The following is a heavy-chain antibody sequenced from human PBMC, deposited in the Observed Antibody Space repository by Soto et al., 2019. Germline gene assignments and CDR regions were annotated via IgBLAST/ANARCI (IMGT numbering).Heavy chain of an antibody. J-gene: IGHJ6*02. D-gene: IGHD3-10*01. CDR1: GFTFSSYA. V-gene: IGHV3-23*01. Sequence: GGSLRLSCAASGFTFSSYAMSWVRQAPGKGLEWVSAISGSGGSTYYADSVKSRFTISRDNSKNTLYLQMNSLRAEDTAVYYCAKDSYGSGTDYFYGMDVRGQGTTVTVSS. CDR3: AKDSYGSGTDYFYGMDV. CDR2: ISGSGGST.